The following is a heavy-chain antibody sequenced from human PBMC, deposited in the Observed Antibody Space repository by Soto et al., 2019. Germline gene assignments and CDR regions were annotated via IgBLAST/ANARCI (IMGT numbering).Heavy chain of an antibody. CDR1: GGTLSDHG. V-gene: IGHV1-69*06. CDR2: TIPVFNTA. Sequence: QVQLEQSGAEVKKPGSSVKVSCKASGGTLSDHGVAWLRQAPGQGLEWMGGTIPVFNTAKYAQKFQGRVTVTADKFTNMAYMELSSLRSEDTACYFCARGVYGSGNYYTGPSAFDIWGQGTTVIVSS. CDR3: ARGVYGSGNYYTGPSAFDI. J-gene: IGHJ3*02. D-gene: IGHD3-10*01.